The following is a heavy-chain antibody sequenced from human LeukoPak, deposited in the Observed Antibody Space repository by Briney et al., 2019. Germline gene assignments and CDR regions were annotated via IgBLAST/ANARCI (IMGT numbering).Heavy chain of an antibody. D-gene: IGHD6-19*01. V-gene: IGHV3-30-3*01. Sequence: GGSLRLSCEASGFTFSTYAMSWVRQAPGKGLEWVAVISYDGSNKYYADSVKGRFTISRDNSKNTLYLQMNSLRAEDTAVYYCARFDSSGFWGQGTLVTVSS. CDR1: GFTFSTYA. J-gene: IGHJ4*02. CDR2: ISYDGSNK. CDR3: ARFDSSGF.